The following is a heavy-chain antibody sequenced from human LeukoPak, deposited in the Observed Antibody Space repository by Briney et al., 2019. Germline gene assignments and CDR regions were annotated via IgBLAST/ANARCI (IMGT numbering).Heavy chain of an antibody. Sequence: TSETLSLTCTVSGGSISSSSYYWGWIRQPPGKGLEWIGSIYYSGSTYYNPSLKSRVTISVDTSKNQFSLELSSVTAADTAVYYCARDPLYYYGSGSFLGGFDCWGQGTLVTVSS. CDR3: ARDPLYYYGSGSFLGGFDC. V-gene: IGHV4-39*02. CDR1: GGSISSSSYY. CDR2: IYYSGST. J-gene: IGHJ4*02. D-gene: IGHD3-10*01.